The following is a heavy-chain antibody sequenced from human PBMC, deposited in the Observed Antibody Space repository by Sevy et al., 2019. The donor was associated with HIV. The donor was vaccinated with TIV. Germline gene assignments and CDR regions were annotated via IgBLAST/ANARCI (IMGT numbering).Heavy chain of an antibody. V-gene: IGHV3-33*01. CDR1: GFNLRNYG. CDR3: ARAEGRRYFDPSGWFDP. D-gene: IGHD3-9*01. CDR2: IWYDGSNK. Sequence: GGSLRLSCAASGFNLRNYGMHWVRQAPGKGLEWVAVIWYDGSNKYYGDSVKGRFTISRDNSKNTVYLQVNSLRAEDTALYYCARAEGRRYFDPSGWFDPWGQGTLVTVSS. J-gene: IGHJ5*02.